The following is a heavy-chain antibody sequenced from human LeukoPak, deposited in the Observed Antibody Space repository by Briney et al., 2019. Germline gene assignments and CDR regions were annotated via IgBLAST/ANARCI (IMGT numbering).Heavy chain of an antibody. Sequence: PGGSLRLSCAASGFTFSSYWMSWVRQAPGKGLEWVSAMSGSGGSTYYADSVKGRFTISRDNSKNTLYLQMNSLRAEDTAVYYCAKDQGGPFDYWGQGTLVTVSS. CDR3: AKDQGGPFDY. CDR2: MSGSGGST. J-gene: IGHJ4*02. V-gene: IGHV3-23*01. CDR1: GFTFSSYW.